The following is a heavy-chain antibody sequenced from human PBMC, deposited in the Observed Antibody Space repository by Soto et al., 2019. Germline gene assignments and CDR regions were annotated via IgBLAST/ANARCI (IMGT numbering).Heavy chain of an antibody. J-gene: IGHJ3*02. V-gene: IGHV4-59*08. Sequence: SETLSLTSTGSAGSISGYYWVWIRLPPWQGPEWIGYIYYRGSTNYSPSHKSRVTISVDTSKNQFSLKLSSVTAADTAVYYCARCVHYCSGGTCLDLDTFDIWGQGTMVT. CDR3: ARCVHYCSGGTCLDLDTFDI. D-gene: IGHD2-15*01. CDR1: AGSISGYY. CDR2: IYYRGST.